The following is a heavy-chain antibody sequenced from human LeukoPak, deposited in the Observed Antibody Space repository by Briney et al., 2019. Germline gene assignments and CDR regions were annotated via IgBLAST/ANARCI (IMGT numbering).Heavy chain of an antibody. Sequence: GSLRLSCVVSGFTFNRCWMNWVRQPPGKGLEWIGEINHSGSTNYNPSLKSRVTISVDTSRNQFSLKLSSVTAADTAVYYCASVYDSSGYYPFWGQGTLVTVSS. CDR3: ASVYDSSGYYPF. V-gene: IGHV4-34*01. D-gene: IGHD3-22*01. CDR2: INHSGST. J-gene: IGHJ4*02. CDR1: GFTFNRCW.